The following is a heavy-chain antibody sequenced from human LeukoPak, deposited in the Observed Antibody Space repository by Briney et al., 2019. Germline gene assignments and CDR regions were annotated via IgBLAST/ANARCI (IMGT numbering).Heavy chain of an antibody. CDR2: ISYDGSNK. D-gene: IGHD2-15*01. V-gene: IGHV3-30*18. Sequence: GGSLRLSCAASGFTFSSYGMHWVRQAPGKGLEWVAVISYDGSNKYYADSVKGRFTIPRDNSKNTLYLQMNSLRAEDTAVYYCAKEPLGYCSGGSCLPYFDYWGQGTLVTVSS. CDR1: GFTFSSYG. J-gene: IGHJ4*02. CDR3: AKEPLGYCSGGSCLPYFDY.